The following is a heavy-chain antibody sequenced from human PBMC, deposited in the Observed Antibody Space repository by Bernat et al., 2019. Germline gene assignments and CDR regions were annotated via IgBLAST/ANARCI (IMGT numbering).Heavy chain of an antibody. J-gene: IGHJ4*02. CDR2: IRNKANTYTT. CDR3: ARGPPDY. V-gene: IGHV3-72*01. CDR1: GFTFSDHY. Sequence: EVQLVESGGGVVQPGGSLRLSCVASGFTFSDHYMDWVRQAPGKGLEWVGRIRNKANTYTTEYAASVKGRFTISRDDSKNSLYLQMISLKTEDTAVYYCARGPPDYWGQGTLVTVSS.